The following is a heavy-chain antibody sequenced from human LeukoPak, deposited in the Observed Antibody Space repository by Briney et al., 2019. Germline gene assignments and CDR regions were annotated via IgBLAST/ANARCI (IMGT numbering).Heavy chain of an antibody. CDR1: GFTFSSYS. D-gene: IGHD5-18*01. Sequence: PGGSLRLSCAASGFTFSSYSMNWVRQAPGKGLEWVSSISSSSSYIYYADSVKGRFTISRDNSKNTLYLQMNGLRAEDTAVYYCAKDLSYGTSYYYYYYMDVWGKGTTVTISS. J-gene: IGHJ6*03. CDR2: ISSSSSYI. V-gene: IGHV3-21*04. CDR3: AKDLSYGTSYYYYYYMDV.